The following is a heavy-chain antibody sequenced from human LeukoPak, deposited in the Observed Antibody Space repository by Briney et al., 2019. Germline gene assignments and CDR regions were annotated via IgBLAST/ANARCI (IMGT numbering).Heavy chain of an antibody. D-gene: IGHD2-2*02. Sequence: PGGSLRLSCAASGLTFNTYSMNWVRQAPGKGLEWISYIHSSSSAIYYADSVKGRFTISRDNARNSLYLQMNSLRAEDTAMYYCARSGVQSGYCSSISCYTGYWGQGTLVTVSS. V-gene: IGHV3-48*01. CDR2: IHSSSSAI. CDR3: ARSGVQSGYCSSISCYTGY. J-gene: IGHJ4*02. CDR1: GLTFNTYS.